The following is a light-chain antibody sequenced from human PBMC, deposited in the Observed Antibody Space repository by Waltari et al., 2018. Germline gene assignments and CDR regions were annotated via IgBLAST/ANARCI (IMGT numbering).Light chain of an antibody. J-gene: IGLJ1*01. CDR2: RHN. CDR3: ATWDDRLSDYV. V-gene: IGLV1-47*01. Sequence: QSVLTQPPSASGTPGQRVTISCSGSSPNTAGNHVSWYQQLLGTAPHLLIYRHNQHPSGVPDRFSGSKSGTSSSLAISGLRSEDEADYYCATWDDRLSDYVFGTGTKVTAL. CDR1: SPNTAGNH.